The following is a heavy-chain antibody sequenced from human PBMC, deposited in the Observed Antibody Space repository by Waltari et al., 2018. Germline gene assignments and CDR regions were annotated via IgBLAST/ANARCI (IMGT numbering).Heavy chain of an antibody. CDR1: GFTFSSYG. J-gene: IGHJ4*02. CDR3: AKADSGSSGAYFDY. V-gene: IGHV3-30*02. Sequence: QVQLVESGGGVVQPGGSLRLSCAASGFTFSSYGMHWVRQAPGKGREWVVFIRYDGSNKYYADSVKGRFTSSRDNSKNTLYLQMNSLRAEDTAVYYCAKADSGSSGAYFDYWGQGTLVTVSS. CDR2: IRYDGSNK. D-gene: IGHD1-26*01.